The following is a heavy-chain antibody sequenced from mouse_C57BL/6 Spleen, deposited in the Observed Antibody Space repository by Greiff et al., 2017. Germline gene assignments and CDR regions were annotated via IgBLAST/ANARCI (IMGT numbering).Heavy chain of an antibody. V-gene: IGHV1-64*01. CDR1: GYTFTSYW. CDR3: ERRDYGDFFDY. D-gene: IGHD1-1*02. Sequence: QVQLTQPGAELVKPGASVKLSCKASGYTFTSYWMYWVQQRPGQGLEWIGMIHPNSGSTTYNEKFKSTDTLTVDKSYSTAYMQLSSLTSEDSAVYYSERRDYGDFFDYWGQGTTLTVSS. J-gene: IGHJ2*01. CDR2: IHPNSGST.